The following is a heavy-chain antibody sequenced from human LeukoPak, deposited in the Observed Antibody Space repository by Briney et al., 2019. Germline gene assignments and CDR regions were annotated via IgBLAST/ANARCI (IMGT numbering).Heavy chain of an antibody. CDR1: GFTFDDYA. CDR3: AKDSSIAVAGVVS. CDR2: ISWNSGSI. J-gene: IGHJ5*02. Sequence: GRSLRLSCAASGFTFDDYAMHWVRQAPGKGLEWVSGISWNSGSIGYADSVKGRFTISRDNAKNSLYLQMNSLRAEDTALYYCAKDSSIAVAGVVSWGQGTLVTVSS. V-gene: IGHV3-9*01. D-gene: IGHD6-19*01.